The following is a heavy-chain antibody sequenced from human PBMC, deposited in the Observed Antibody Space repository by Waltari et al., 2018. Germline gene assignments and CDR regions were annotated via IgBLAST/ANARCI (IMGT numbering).Heavy chain of an antibody. V-gene: IGHV3-30*02. J-gene: IGHJ4*02. CDR3: AKGFAGSEGSYFDY. CDR2: IRYDGSNK. CDR1: GFTFSSYG. D-gene: IGHD1-26*01. Sequence: QVQLVESGGGVVQPGGSLRLSCAASGFTFSSYGMHWVRQAPGKGLEWVAFIRYDGSNKYYADSVKGRFTISRDNSKNTLYLQMNSLRAEDTAVYYCAKGFAGSEGSYFDYWGQGTLVTVSS.